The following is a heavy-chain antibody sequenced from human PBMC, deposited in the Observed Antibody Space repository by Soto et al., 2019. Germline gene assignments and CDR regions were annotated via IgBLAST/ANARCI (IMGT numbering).Heavy chain of an antibody. CDR2: IYHSGTT. V-gene: IGHV4-59*01. J-gene: IGHJ4*02. Sequence: QVQLRESGPGLVKPSETQSLTCTVSGDSITGSYWSWIRQPPGKTLEWIGYIYHSGTTTYNPSLKSRVSISVDTSKNQFSLRLTSVIAADTAVFYCARDMPYAAGSLAGCDYWGQGILVTVSS. CDR3: ARDMPYAAGSLAGCDY. D-gene: IGHD1-26*01. CDR1: GDSITGSY.